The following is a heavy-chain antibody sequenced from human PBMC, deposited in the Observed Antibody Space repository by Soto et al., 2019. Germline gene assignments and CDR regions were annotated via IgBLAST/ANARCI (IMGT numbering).Heavy chain of an antibody. CDR2: IHYSGKT. Sequence: SETLSLTCSVSGDSISTYHWSWIRQPPGKGLEWIGYIHYSGKTDYNSSLKSRVTISVDTSKNQFSLNLSSVTAADSAVYYCARHADAHSSGYPKYYFEYLGQGALVTVSS. CDR3: ARHADAHSSGYPKYYFEY. CDR1: GDSISTYH. V-gene: IGHV4-59*08. D-gene: IGHD3-22*01. J-gene: IGHJ4*02.